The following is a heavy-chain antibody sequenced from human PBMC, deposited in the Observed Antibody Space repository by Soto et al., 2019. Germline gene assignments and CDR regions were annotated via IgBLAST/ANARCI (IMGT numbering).Heavy chain of an antibody. V-gene: IGHV3-21*01. D-gene: IGHD6-19*01. Sequence: GGSLRLSCAASGFTFSSYSMNWVRQAPGKGLEWVSSISSSSSYIYYADSVKGRFTISRDNAKNSLYLQMNSLRAEDTAVYYCARGGSSGWFGLLRYWGQGTLVTVSS. J-gene: IGHJ4*02. CDR3: ARGGSSGWFGLLRY. CDR1: GFTFSSYS. CDR2: ISSSSSYI.